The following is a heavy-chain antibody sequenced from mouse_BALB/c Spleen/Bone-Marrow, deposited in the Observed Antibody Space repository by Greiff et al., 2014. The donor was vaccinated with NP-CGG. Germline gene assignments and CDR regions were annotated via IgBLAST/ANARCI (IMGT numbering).Heavy chain of an antibody. CDR2: INPYNDGN. Sequence: QLVESGPELVKPGASVKMSCKASGYTFTSYVMHWVKQKPGQGLEWIGYINPYNDGNKYNEKFKGKATLTSDKSSSTAYMELSSLTSEDSAVYYCAREGVDYFDYWGQGTTLTVSS. V-gene: IGHV1-14*01. J-gene: IGHJ2*01. CDR1: GYTFTSYV. CDR3: AREGVDYFDY.